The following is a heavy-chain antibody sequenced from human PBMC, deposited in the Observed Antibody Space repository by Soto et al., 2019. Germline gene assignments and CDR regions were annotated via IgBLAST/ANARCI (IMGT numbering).Heavy chain of an antibody. CDR1: GGTFSSYT. Sequence: SVTVSCQASGGTFSSYTISWVRQAPGQGLEWMGRIIPILGIANYAQKFQGRVTITADKSTNTAYMELSSLRSEDTAVYYCATDSWTGTIHFDYWGQGTLVTVSS. V-gene: IGHV1-69*04. CDR3: ATDSWTGTIHFDY. CDR2: IIPILGIA. D-gene: IGHD1-7*01. J-gene: IGHJ4*02.